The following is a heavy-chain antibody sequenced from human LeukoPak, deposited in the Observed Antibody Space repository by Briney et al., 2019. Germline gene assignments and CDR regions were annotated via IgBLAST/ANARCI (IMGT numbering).Heavy chain of an antibody. CDR3: AKDSYYGDFRYFDY. J-gene: IGHJ4*02. V-gene: IGHV3-33*06. CDR1: GFTFSSYS. CDR2: IWYDGSNK. D-gene: IGHD4-17*01. Sequence: PGGSLRLSCAASGFTFSSYSMNWVRQAPGKGLEWVAVIWYDGSNKYYADSVKGRFTISRDNSKNTLYLQMSSLRAEDTAVYYCAKDSYYGDFRYFDYWGQGTLVTVSS.